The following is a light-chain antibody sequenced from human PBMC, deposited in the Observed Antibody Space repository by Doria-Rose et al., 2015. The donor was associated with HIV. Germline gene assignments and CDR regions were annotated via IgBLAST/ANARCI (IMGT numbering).Light chain of an antibody. CDR2: DGS. J-gene: IGKJ1*01. CDR1: QSFSSTY. V-gene: IGKV3-20*01. CDR3: HQYGTSWT. Sequence: EIVLTQSPGTLSLYPGERATLSCRASQSFSSTYLAWYQQIPGQAPSLLIYDGSTGATGITDRFSASGSGTDFTLTINRLEPEDFALYYCHQYGTSWTFGQGTKVEI.